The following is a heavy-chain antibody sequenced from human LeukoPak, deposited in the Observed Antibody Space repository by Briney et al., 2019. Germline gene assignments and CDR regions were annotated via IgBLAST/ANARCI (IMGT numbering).Heavy chain of an antibody. Sequence: GGSLRLSCAASGFTFSNAWMSWVRQAPGKGLEWVGRIKSKTDGGTTDYAAPVKGRFTISRDDSKNTPYLQMNSLKTEDTAVYYCTTGPGYYYDSSGYAFLAFDIWGQGTMVTVSS. V-gene: IGHV3-15*01. J-gene: IGHJ3*02. CDR1: GFTFSNAW. CDR2: IKSKTDGGTT. D-gene: IGHD3-22*01. CDR3: TTGPGYYYDSSGYAFLAFDI.